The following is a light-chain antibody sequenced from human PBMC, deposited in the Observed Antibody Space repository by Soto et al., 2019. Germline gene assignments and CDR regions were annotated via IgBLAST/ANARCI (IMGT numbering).Light chain of an antibody. J-gene: IGKJ4*01. Sequence: AIQMTQSPSSLSASVGERVTITCRASQGIRNDLGWYQQKPGKAPKLLIYAASTLQSGVPLRFSGSGSDTDFTLTIGSLQPEDFATYYCLHYYDYPLTFGGGTKVEIK. CDR3: LHYYDYPLT. CDR2: AAS. CDR1: QGIRND. V-gene: IGKV1-6*01.